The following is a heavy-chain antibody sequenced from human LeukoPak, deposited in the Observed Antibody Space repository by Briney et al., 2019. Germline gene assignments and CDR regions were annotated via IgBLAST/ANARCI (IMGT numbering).Heavy chain of an antibody. Sequence: SETLSLTCTVSGGSISSYYWSWIRQPAGKGLEWIGRIYTSGSTNYNPSLKSRVTMSVDTSKNQFSLKLSSVTAADTAVYYCALSRGKYGDKTQFDYWGQGTLVTVSS. D-gene: IGHD4-17*01. J-gene: IGHJ4*02. CDR2: IYTSGST. CDR3: ALSRGKYGDKTQFDY. CDR1: GGSISSYY. V-gene: IGHV4-4*07.